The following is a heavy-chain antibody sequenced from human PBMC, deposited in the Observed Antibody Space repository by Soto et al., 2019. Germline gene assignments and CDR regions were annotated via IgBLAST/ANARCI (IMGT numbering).Heavy chain of an antibody. Sequence: SVKVSCKASGYTFTGYYMHWVRQAPGQGLEWMGGIIPIFGTANYAQKFQGRVTITADESTSTAYMELSSLRSEDTAVYYCARKRITMVRGVIDYFDYWGQGTLVTVSS. CDR3: ARKRITMVRGVIDYFDY. CDR2: IIPIFGTA. D-gene: IGHD3-10*01. CDR1: GYTFTGYY. V-gene: IGHV1-69*13. J-gene: IGHJ4*02.